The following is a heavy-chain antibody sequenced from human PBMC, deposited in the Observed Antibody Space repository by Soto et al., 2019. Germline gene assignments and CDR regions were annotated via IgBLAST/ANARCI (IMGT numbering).Heavy chain of an antibody. Sequence: QVQLVESGGGLVKPGGSLRLSCAASGFTFSDYYMSWIRQAPGKGLEWVSYISSSSSFTNYADSVEGRFTISRDNAKNSLYLQINSLRAEDTAVYYCARDPNAHFSGSYTDWGQGTLVTVSS. CDR3: ARDPNAHFSGSYTD. CDR2: ISSSSSFT. J-gene: IGHJ4*02. V-gene: IGHV3-11*05. CDR1: GFTFSDYY. D-gene: IGHD1-26*01.